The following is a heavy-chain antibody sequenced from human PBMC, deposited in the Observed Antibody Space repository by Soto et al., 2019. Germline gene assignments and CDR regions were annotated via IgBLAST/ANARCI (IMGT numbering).Heavy chain of an antibody. D-gene: IGHD3-3*01. CDR1: GGSISSSSYY. CDR2: IYYSGST. CDR3: AANDFWSGYYDYYYYMDV. V-gene: IGHV4-39*01. Sequence: QLQLQESGPGLVKPSETLSLTCTVSGGSISSSSYYWGWIRQPPGKGLEWIGSIYYSGSTYYNPSLKGRVTISVDTSKNQFSLKLSSVTAADTAVYYCAANDFWSGYYDYYYYMDVWGKGTTVTVSS. J-gene: IGHJ6*03.